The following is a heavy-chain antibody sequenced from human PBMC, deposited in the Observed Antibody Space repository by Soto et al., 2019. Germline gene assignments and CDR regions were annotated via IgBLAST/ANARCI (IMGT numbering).Heavy chain of an antibody. Sequence: GASVKVSCKDSGYTFTDYYMHWVRQAPGQGREWMGWINPNSGGTNYAQKFQGRVTMTRDTSISTAYMEVSRLGSDDTAFYYCARDKVAGDYYYYDMDVWGQGTTVTVSS. V-gene: IGHV1-2*02. D-gene: IGHD6-19*01. J-gene: IGHJ6*02. CDR1: GYTFTDYY. CDR2: INPNSGGT. CDR3: ARDKVAGDYYYYDMDV.